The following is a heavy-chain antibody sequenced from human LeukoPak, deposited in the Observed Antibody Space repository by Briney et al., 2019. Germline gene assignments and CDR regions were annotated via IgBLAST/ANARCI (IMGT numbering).Heavy chain of an antibody. D-gene: IGHD3-3*01. J-gene: IGHJ4*02. CDR1: GYSISSGYY. V-gene: IGHV4-38-2*02. CDR2: IYHSGST. CDR3: ARVGITIFGVDWYYFDY. Sequence: SETLSLTCTVSGYSISSGYYWGWIRQPPGRGLEWIGSIYHSGSTYYNPSLKSRVTISVDTSKNQFSLKLSSVTAADTAAYYCARVGITIFGVDWYYFDYWGQGTLVTVSS.